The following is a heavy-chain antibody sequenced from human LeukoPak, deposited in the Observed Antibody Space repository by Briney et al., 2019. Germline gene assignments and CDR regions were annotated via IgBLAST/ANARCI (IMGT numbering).Heavy chain of an antibody. CDR1: DYTFTSYN. D-gene: IGHD3-22*01. CDR3: ARDCDRSGYYCY. Sequence: EASVKVSCKASDYTFTSYNINWVRQAPGQGLEWMGWISADNGFTNYAQNFQGRVTMTRDTSTSTAYMELRSLRSDDTAVYYCARDCDRSGYYCYWGQGTLVTVSS. CDR2: ISADNGFT. V-gene: IGHV1-18*01. J-gene: IGHJ4*02.